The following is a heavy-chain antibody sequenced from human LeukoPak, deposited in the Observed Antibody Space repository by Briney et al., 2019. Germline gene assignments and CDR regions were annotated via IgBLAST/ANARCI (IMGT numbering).Heavy chain of an antibody. J-gene: IGHJ6*03. V-gene: IGHV4-59*08. Sequence: SESLSLTCSVSGGSITGYYWNWIRQSPGKGLEWLGNIYYGGTTNYNPSLNRRVSISVDTSKNQFSLKVTSLTAADTAVYYCARSGKEPLVIFGPSRYYYYMEVWGRGTTVTVSS. CDR1: GGSITGYY. D-gene: IGHD1-14*01. CDR2: IYYGGTT. CDR3: ARSGKEPLVIFGPSRYYYYMEV.